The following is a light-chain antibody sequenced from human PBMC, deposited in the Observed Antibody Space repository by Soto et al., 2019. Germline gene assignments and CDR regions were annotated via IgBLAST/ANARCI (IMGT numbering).Light chain of an antibody. Sequence: DIQMTQSPSTLSASVGDRVTITCRASQSISSWLAWYQQXXXXAPKLLIYDASSLESGVPSRFSGSGSGTEFTLTISSLQPDDFATYYCQQYNSYLWTFGQGTKVEIK. V-gene: IGKV1-5*01. CDR1: QSISSW. CDR3: QQYNSYLWT. CDR2: DAS. J-gene: IGKJ1*01.